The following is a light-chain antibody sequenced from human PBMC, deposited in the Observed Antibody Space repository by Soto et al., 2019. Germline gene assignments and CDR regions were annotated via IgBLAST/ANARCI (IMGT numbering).Light chain of an antibody. CDR1: QSVSSN. J-gene: IGKJ1*01. CDR2: GAS. V-gene: IGKV3-15*01. CDR3: QQYNNLPRT. Sequence: EIVMTQSPATLSVSPGERATLSCRASQSVSSNLAWYQQKPGQAPRLLIYGASTRATGIPARFSGSGSGTQFTLTLSSLQFEDFAVYYCQQYNNLPRTFGQGTKVEIK.